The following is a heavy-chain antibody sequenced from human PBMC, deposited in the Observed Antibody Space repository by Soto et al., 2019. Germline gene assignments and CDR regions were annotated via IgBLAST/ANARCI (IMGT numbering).Heavy chain of an antibody. J-gene: IGHJ4*02. D-gene: IGHD2-15*01. CDR2: IDPSDSYT. V-gene: IGHV5-10-1*01. CDR1: VYSFTTYW. Sequence: GESLQISCKGSVYSFTTYWISWLRQMPGKGLEWMGRIDPSDSYTNYSPSFQGHVTFSADKSISTAYLQWSSLKTSDTAMYYCVRANLGRKSRDSHWGQGTLVTVSS. CDR3: VRANLGRKSRDSH.